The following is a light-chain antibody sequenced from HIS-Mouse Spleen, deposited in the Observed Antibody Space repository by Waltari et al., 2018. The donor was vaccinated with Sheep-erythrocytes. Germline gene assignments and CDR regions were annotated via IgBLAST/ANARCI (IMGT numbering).Light chain of an antibody. Sequence: QSALTQPASVSGYPGQSITISCTGTSSYVGGYNYVSWYQQHPGKAPKLMIYDVSNRPSGVSNRFSGSKSGNTASLTISGLQAEDEADYYCSSYTSSSTWVFGGGTKLTVL. V-gene: IGLV2-14*03. CDR2: DVS. CDR1: SSYVGGYNY. CDR3: SSYTSSSTWV. J-gene: IGLJ3*02.